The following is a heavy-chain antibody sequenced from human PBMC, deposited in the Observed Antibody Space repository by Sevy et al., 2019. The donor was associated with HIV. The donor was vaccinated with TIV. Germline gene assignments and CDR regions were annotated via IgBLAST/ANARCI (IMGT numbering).Heavy chain of an antibody. D-gene: IGHD2-2*01. Sequence: VKSLKISCKGSGYSFSSSWIGWVRQVPGKGLQWMGIIYPGHSDIRYSSSFRGQATISADKSISTAYLQWSSLQASDSAIYFCTSLRYPAVYWGQGTLTTVSS. J-gene: IGHJ4*02. CDR1: GYSFSSSW. CDR2: IYPGHSDI. V-gene: IGHV5-51*01. CDR3: TSLRYPAVY.